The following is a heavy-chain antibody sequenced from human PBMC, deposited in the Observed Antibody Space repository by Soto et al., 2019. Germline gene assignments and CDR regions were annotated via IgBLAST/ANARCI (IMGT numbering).Heavy chain of an antibody. CDR3: ARDLTYYYDSSGSHGY. D-gene: IGHD3-22*01. Sequence: PGGSLRLSCAASGFTFNYYAMHWVRQSPGKGLEWVAIISYDGNNKYYSDSVKGRFTISRDNSKNTLYLQMNSLRAEDTAVYYCARDLTYYYDSSGSHGYWGQGTLVTVSS. V-gene: IGHV3-30-3*01. J-gene: IGHJ4*02. CDR2: ISYDGNNK. CDR1: GFTFNYYA.